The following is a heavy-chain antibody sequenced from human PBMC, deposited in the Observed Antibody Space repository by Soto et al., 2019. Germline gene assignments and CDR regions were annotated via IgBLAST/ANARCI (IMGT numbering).Heavy chain of an antibody. CDR1: GGTFSSYA. CDR2: IIPIFGTA. V-gene: IGHV1-69*13. J-gene: IGHJ4*02. CDR3: APLGKVAGTGYPT. Sequence: AASVKVSCKASGGTFSSYAISWVRQAPGQGLEWMGGIIPIFGTANYAQKFQGRVTITADESTSTAYMELSSLRSEDTAVYYCAPLGKVAGTGYPTWGQGTLVTVSS. D-gene: IGHD6-19*01.